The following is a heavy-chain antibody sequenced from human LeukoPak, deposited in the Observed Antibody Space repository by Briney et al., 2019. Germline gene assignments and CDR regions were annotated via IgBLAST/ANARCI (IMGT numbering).Heavy chain of an antibody. D-gene: IGHD6-13*01. CDR1: GGSISSSRYY. CDR3: ESDPELVTPGAFDI. Sequence: SETLSLTCTVSGGSISSSRYYWGWIRQPPGKGLEWIGTIYYNGDTYYNPSLNSRVTISVDTSKNQFSLKRSSVTAADTAVYYCESDPELVTPGAFDIWGKGTMVTVSS. V-gene: IGHV4-39*01. CDR2: IYYNGDT. J-gene: IGHJ3*02.